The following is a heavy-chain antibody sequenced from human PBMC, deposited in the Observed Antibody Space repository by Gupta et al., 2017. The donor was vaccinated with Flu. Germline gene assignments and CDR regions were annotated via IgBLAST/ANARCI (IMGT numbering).Heavy chain of an antibody. CDR1: GGSISSYY. J-gene: IGHJ6*02. CDR3: ARCRYCSSTSCYTYGMDV. Sequence: QVQLQESGPGLVKPSETLSLTCTVSGGSISSYYWSWIRQHPGKGLEWIGYIYYSGSTNYNPSLKSRVTISVDTSKNQFSLKLSSVTAADTAVYYCARCRYCSSTSCYTYGMDVWGQGTTVTVSS. CDR2: IYYSGST. V-gene: IGHV4-59*01. D-gene: IGHD2-2*02.